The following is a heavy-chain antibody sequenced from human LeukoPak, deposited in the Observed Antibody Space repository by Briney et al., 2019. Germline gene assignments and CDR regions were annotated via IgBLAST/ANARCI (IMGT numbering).Heavy chain of an antibody. J-gene: IGHJ3*02. CDR2: ISSSSSYI. CDR3: ARFREYCSGGSCYDAFDI. D-gene: IGHD2-15*01. Sequence: KPGGSLRLSCAASGFTFSSYSMNWVRQAPGKGLEWVSSISSSSSYIYYADSVKGRFTISRDNAKNSLYLQMNSLRAEDTAVYYCARFREYCSGGSCYDAFDIWGQGTMVTVSS. CDR1: GFTFSSYS. V-gene: IGHV3-21*01.